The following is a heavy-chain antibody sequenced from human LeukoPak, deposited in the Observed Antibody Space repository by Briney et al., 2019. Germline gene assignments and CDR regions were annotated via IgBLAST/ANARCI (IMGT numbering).Heavy chain of an antibody. V-gene: IGHV3-66*01. J-gene: IGHJ4*02. CDR3: ARVDWELGGGYYFDY. CDR1: EFSVGSNY. Sequence: GGSLRLSCAASEFSVGSNYMTWVRQAPGKGLEWVSLIYSGGSTYYADSVKGRFTISRDNSKNTLYLQMNSLRAEDTAVYYCARVDWELGGGYYFDYWGQGTLVTVSS. CDR2: IYSGGST. D-gene: IGHD1-26*01.